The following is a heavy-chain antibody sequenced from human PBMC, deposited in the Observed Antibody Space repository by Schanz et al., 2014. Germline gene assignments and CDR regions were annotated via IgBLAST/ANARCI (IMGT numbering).Heavy chain of an antibody. D-gene: IGHD4-17*01. J-gene: IGHJ3*02. Sequence: QVQLQESGPGLVKPSQTLSLTCTVSGGSVSSGGDYWSWIRQHPGKGLGWIGFISYSGSTYYNPSLKRRVTISVDTSKSQFSLNLSAATAADTAVYYCARDRGHGDLPGDIWGQGTMVTVSA. V-gene: IGHV4-31*03. CDR3: ARDRGHGDLPGDI. CDR1: GGSVSSGGDY. CDR2: ISYSGST.